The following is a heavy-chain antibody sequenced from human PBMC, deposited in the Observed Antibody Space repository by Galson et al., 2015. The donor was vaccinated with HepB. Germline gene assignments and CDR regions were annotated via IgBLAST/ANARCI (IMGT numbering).Heavy chain of an antibody. Sequence: SLRLSCAASGFTFSSYSMNWVRQAPGEGLEWVSSISSSSSYIYYADSVKGRFTISRDNAKNSLYLQMNSLRAEDTAVYYCASQWELSEAAFDYWGQGTLVTVSS. CDR1: GFTFSSYS. CDR3: ASQWELSEAAFDY. CDR2: ISSSSSYI. D-gene: IGHD1-26*01. J-gene: IGHJ4*02. V-gene: IGHV3-21*01.